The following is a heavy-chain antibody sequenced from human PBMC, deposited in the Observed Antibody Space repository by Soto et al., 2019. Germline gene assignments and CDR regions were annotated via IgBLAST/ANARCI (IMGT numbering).Heavy chain of an antibody. Sequence: SETMSLTCTVSGGSISSGGYYWSWIRQHPGKGLEWVAYIYYSGSTYYNPSLKSRLNMSVDTSKNQFSLKLTSVTAADTAVYYGVAMRVRGVRDSSVLGTLVTVSS. CDR1: GGSISSGGYY. J-gene: IGHJ4*02. CDR3: VAMRVRGVRDS. V-gene: IGHV4-31*03. CDR2: IYYSGST. D-gene: IGHD3-10*01.